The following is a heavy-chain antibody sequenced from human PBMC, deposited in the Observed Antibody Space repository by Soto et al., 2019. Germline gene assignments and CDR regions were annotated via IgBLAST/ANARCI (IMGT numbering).Heavy chain of an antibody. CDR2: INHRGSA. J-gene: IGHJ3*02. Sequence: SEPLSLTCAVSGAAVSSAYWWSWVRQPPGKGPEWIGEINHRGSANYNPSLKSRVTISVDTSKNQFSLKLSSVTAADTAVYYCASLMPSERGGYYGSGSWGNAFDIWGQGTMVTVSS. V-gene: IGHV4-4*02. D-gene: IGHD3-10*01. CDR1: GAAVSSAYW. CDR3: ASLMPSERGGYYGSGSWGNAFDI.